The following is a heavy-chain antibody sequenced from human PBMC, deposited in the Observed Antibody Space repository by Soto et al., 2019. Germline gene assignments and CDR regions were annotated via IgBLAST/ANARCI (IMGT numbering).Heavy chain of an antibody. Sequence: GESLKISCKGFGYSFTTYWIGWARQMPGKGLEWMGIINPGDSQTRYSPSFQGQVTISVDKSINTAYLQWSNLKASDTAMYYCARLKFNRPSDQDNSFDPWGQRSLVTVSS. J-gene: IGHJ5*02. CDR3: ARLKFNRPSDQDNSFDP. V-gene: IGHV5-51*01. D-gene: IGHD2-21*01. CDR1: GYSFTTYW. CDR2: INPGDSQT.